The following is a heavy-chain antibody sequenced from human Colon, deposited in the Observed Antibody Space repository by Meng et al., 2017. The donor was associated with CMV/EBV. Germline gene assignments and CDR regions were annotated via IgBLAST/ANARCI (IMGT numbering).Heavy chain of an antibody. CDR3: ARDVSLPTYYFDQ. J-gene: IGHJ4*02. Sequence: GESLKISCAASGFTFSSYTMTWVRQAPGKGLEWVSVITSGGSTYYADSVKGRFTISRDNAKNTLYLQMNSLRAEDTAVYYCARDVSLPTYYFDQWGQGTLVTVSS. V-gene: IGHV3-23*01. D-gene: IGHD2-15*01. CDR1: GFTFSSYT. CDR2: ITSGGST.